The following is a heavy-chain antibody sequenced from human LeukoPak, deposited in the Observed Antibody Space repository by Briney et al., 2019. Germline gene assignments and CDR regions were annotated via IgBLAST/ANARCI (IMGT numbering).Heavy chain of an antibody. Sequence: GGSLRLSCAASGFTFSSNYMSWVRQAPGKGLEWVSVIYSGGSTYYADSVKGRFTISRDNSKNTLYLQMNSLRAEDTAVYYCARTLQSWVVRGFPAKAQNNWFDHWGQGTLVTVSS. CDR2: IYSGGST. J-gene: IGHJ5*02. CDR1: GFTFSSNY. CDR3: ARTLQSWVVRGFPAKAQNNWFDH. V-gene: IGHV3-66*01. D-gene: IGHD3-10*01.